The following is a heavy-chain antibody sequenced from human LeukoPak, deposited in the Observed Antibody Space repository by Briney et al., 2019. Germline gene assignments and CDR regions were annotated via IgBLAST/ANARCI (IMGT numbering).Heavy chain of an antibody. CDR1: GYTFTGYY. D-gene: IGHD2-15*01. V-gene: IGHV1-2*02. Sequence: ASVKVSCKASGYTFTGYYMHWVRQAPGQGLEWMGWINPNSGGTNYAQKFQGRVTMTRDTSISTAYMELSRLRSDDTAVYYCARARRCSGGSCYSGVFDYWGQGTLVTVSS. J-gene: IGHJ4*02. CDR2: INPNSGGT. CDR3: ARARRCSGGSCYSGVFDY.